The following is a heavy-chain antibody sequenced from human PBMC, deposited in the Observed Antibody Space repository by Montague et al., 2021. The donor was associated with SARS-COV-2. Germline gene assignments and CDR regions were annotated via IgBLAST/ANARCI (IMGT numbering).Heavy chain of an antibody. CDR2: IYYRGST. V-gene: IGHV4-59*12. CDR1: GGSINNSY. Sequence: SETLSLTCTVAGGSINNSYWSWIRQPPGKGLEWIGDIYYRGSTNYNPSLETRVTISVDPAKNQFSLKMSSVTAADTAVYYCAREDRRNWFDSWGQGTLVIVSS. J-gene: IGHJ5*01. CDR3: AREDRRNWFDS.